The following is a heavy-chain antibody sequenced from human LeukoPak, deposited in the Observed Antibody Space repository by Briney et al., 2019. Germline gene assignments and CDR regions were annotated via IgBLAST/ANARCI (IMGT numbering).Heavy chain of an antibody. CDR2: IYYSGST. D-gene: IGHD6-13*01. CDR1: GASISGSNYY. Sequence: SETLSLTCAVSGASISGSNYYWGWIRQPPGKGLEWIGYIYYSGSTNYNPSLKSRVTISVDTSKNQFSLKLSSVTAADTAVYYCAREGSKGAFDIWGQGTMVTVSS. CDR3: AREGSKGAFDI. V-gene: IGHV4-61*01. J-gene: IGHJ3*02.